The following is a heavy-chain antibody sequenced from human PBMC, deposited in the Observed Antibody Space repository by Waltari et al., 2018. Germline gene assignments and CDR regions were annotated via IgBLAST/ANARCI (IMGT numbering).Heavy chain of an antibody. CDR3: ARALLGLTNRLDV. J-gene: IGHJ6*02. V-gene: IGHV7-4-1*02. CDR1: GYTFTDYT. Sequence: QVQLAQSGSELKEPGASVKVSCRTSGYTFTDYTIHWVRQAPGQGLEWMGWINTKNGNPTYVQGFTGRFVFSLDTSVSTTYLQITGLKAEDTAVYFCARALLGLTNRLDVWGQGTTVTISS. D-gene: IGHD4-17*01. CDR2: INTKNGNP.